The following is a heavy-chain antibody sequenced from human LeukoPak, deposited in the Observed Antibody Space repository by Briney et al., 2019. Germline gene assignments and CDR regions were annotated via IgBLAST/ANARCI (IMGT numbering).Heavy chain of an antibody. V-gene: IGHV5-10-1*01. CDR2: IDPSDSYT. CDR1: GYSFTSYW. Sequence: GESLKISCKGSGYSFTSYWISWVRQIPGKGLEWMGRIDPSDSYTNYSPSFQGHVTISADKSIGTAYLQWSSLKASDTAMYYCARLGAPYYYYGMDVWGKGTTVTVSS. CDR3: ARLGAPYYYYGMDV. J-gene: IGHJ6*04.